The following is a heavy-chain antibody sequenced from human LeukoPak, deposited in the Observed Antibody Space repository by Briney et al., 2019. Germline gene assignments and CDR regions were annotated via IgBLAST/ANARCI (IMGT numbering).Heavy chain of an antibody. V-gene: IGHV3-30*04. CDR1: GFTFSSYS. CDR3: ARDGYNPALYYMDV. D-gene: IGHD5-24*01. CDR2: ISYDGSNK. J-gene: IGHJ6*03. Sequence: GGSLRLSCAVSGFTFSSYSMHWVRQAPGKGLEWVALISYDGSNKYYADSVKGRFTISRDNSKNTLYLQMNSLRAEDSAVFYCARDGYNPALYYMDVWGKGTTVTVSS.